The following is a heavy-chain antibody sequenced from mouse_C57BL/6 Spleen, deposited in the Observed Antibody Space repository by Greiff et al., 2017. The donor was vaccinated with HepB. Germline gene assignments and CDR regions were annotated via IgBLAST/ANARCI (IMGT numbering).Heavy chain of an antibody. CDR1: GFTFSSYA. J-gene: IGHJ2*01. V-gene: IGHV5-4*01. Sequence: EVQGVESGGGLVKPGGSLKLSCAASGFTFSSYAMSWVRQTPEKRLEWVATISDGGSYTYYPDNVKGRFTISRDNAKNNLYLQMSHLKSEDTAMYYCANDCYCYDSDYVTYYFDYWGQGTTLTVSS. D-gene: IGHD1-1*01. CDR3: ANDCYCYDSDYVTYYFDY. CDR2: ISDGGSYT.